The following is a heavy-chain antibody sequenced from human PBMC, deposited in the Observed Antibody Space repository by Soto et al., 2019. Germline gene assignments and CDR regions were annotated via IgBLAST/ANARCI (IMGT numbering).Heavy chain of an antibody. J-gene: IGHJ4*02. Sequence: QVQLVESGGDLVKRGGSLRLSCAASGYTFSDYYMSWIRQGPGKGLEWISYIDTSSTKIYYADSVKGRFTISRDNAKNSLYLEMNSLRDEATAVYYCSSHYDMWSGYLSPVDYWGQGTLVTVSS. V-gene: IGHV3-11*01. CDR3: SSHYDMWSGYLSPVDY. CDR1: GYTFSDYY. D-gene: IGHD3-3*01. CDR2: IDTSSTKI.